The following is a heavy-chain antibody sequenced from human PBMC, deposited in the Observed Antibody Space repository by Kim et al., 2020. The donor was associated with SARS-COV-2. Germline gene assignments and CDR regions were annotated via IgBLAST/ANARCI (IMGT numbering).Heavy chain of an antibody. J-gene: IGHJ6*02. CDR3: ASSAATTYYYYYGMDV. Sequence: SETLSLTCAVYGGSFSGYYWSWIRQPPGKGLEWIGEINHSGSTNYNPSLKSRVTISVDTSKNQFSLKLSSVTAADTAVYYCASSAATTYYYYYGMDVWSQGTTGTVSS. CDR1: GGSFSGYY. CDR2: INHSGST. D-gene: IGHD6-25*01. V-gene: IGHV4-34*01.